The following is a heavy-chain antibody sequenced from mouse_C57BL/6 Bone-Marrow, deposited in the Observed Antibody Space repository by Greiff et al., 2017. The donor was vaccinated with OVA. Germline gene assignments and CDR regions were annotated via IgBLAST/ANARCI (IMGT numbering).Heavy chain of an antibody. CDR2: INSNNGGT. CDR1: GYTFTDYN. V-gene: IGHV1-18*01. J-gene: IGHJ3*01. Sequence: EVKLMESGPELAKPGASLKIPCKASGYTFTDYNMDWVKQSHGKSLEWIGDINSNNGGTIYNQKFKGKATLTVDKSSSTAYMELRSLTSEDTAVYYCGRGGYYDYGGGAWFAFWGQGTLVTVSA. CDR3: GRGGYYDYGGGAWFAF. D-gene: IGHD2-4*01.